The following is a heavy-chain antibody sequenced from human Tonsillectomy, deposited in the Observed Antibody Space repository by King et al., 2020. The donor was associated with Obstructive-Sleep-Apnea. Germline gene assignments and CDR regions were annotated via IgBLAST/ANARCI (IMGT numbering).Heavy chain of an antibody. CDR3: ARDYYYDSSGYYVDY. V-gene: IGHV4-38-2*02. J-gene: IGHJ4*02. CDR1: GYSISSGYY. Sequence: QLQESGPGLVKPSETLSLTCTVSGYSISSGYYWGWIRQPPGKGLEGIGGIYHSGSTYYNPSPKSRVTISVDTSKNQFSLKLSSVTAPDTAVYYCARDYYYDSSGYYVDYWGQGTLVTVSS. D-gene: IGHD3-22*01. CDR2: IYHSGST.